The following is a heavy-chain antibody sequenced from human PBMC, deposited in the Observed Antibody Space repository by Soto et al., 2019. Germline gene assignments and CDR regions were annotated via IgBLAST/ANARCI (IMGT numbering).Heavy chain of an antibody. J-gene: IGHJ6*02. D-gene: IGHD6-6*01. Sequence: QVQLVQSGAEVKKPGSSVKVSCKASGGTFSSYAISWVRQAPGQGLEWMGGIIPIFGTANYAQKFQGRVTITADESTSTAYMELSSLRSEDTAVYYRARGPLSSIAARPLGYYYGMDVWGQGTTVTVSS. CDR2: IIPIFGTA. CDR3: ARGPLSSIAARPLGYYYGMDV. V-gene: IGHV1-69*01. CDR1: GGTFSSYA.